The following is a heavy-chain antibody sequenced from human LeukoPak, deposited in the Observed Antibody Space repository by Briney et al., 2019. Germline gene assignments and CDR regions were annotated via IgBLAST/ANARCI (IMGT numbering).Heavy chain of an antibody. CDR2: ISAYNGNT. CDR3: AREAASYGT. CDR1: GYTFTGYY. D-gene: IGHD5-18*01. Sequence: ASVKVSCKASGYTFTGYYIHWVRQAPGQGLEWMGWISAYNGNTNYAQKLQGRVTMTIDTSTSTAYMELRSLRSDDTAVYYCAREAASYGTWGQGTLVTVSS. V-gene: IGHV1-18*04. J-gene: IGHJ5*02.